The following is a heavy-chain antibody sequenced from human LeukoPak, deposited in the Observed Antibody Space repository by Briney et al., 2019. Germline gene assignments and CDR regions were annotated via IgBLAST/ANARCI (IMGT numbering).Heavy chain of an antibody. CDR3: ARDQHYYDSSGYFTYYFDY. CDR1: GFTFSDYY. J-gene: IGHJ4*02. V-gene: IGHV3-11*01. CDR2: ISSSGSTI. Sequence: GGSLRLSCAASGFTFSDYYMSWLRQAPGKGLEWVSYISSSGSTIYYADSVKGRFTISRDNAKNSLYLQMNSLRAEDTAVYYCARDQHYYDSSGYFTYYFDYWGQGTLVTVSS. D-gene: IGHD3-22*01.